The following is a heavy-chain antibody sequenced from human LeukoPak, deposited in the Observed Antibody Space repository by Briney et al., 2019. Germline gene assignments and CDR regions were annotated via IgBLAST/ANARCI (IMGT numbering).Heavy chain of an antibody. V-gene: IGHV4-39*07. J-gene: IGHJ4*02. CDR3: VRDLTSGSYYFDY. D-gene: IGHD1-14*01. CDR1: SAPLFKSTTFH. Sequence: SETLSLTCSVSSAPLFKSTTFHWGWVRQSPGKGLEWIASISQIGSTYLNPSLKSRAAISADTSKNQLSLTLYSVTAADSAVYYCVRDLTSGSYYFDYWGQGTRVTVS. CDR2: ISQIGST.